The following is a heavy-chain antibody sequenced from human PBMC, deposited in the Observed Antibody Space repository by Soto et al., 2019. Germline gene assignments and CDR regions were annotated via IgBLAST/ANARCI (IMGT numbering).Heavy chain of an antibody. CDR1: GYTFTIYG. J-gene: IGHJ4*02. Sequence: QVQLVQSGAEVKKPGASVKVSCKASGYTFTIYGISWVRQAPGQGLEWKGWISGYYGNTDYAQNLQDRGTLTTDASTSSVYMELRSLRSDDTAVYYCARVDYYDSSGYYEYWGQGTLITVSS. CDR2: ISGYYGNT. V-gene: IGHV1-18*04. D-gene: IGHD3-22*01. CDR3: ARVDYYDSSGYYEY.